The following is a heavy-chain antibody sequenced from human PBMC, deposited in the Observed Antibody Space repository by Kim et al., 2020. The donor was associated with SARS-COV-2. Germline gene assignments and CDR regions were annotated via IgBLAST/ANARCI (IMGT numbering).Heavy chain of an antibody. J-gene: IGHJ4*02. Sequence: ASVKVSCKASGYTFTSYGISWVRQAPGQGLEWMGWISAYNGNTNYAQKLQGRVTMTTDTSTSTAYMELRSLRSDDTAVYYCARDFVYDYVWGSYCYGFDYWGQGTLVTVSS. CDR2: ISAYNGNT. V-gene: IGHV1-18*01. CDR1: GYTFTSYG. CDR3: ARDFVYDYVWGSYCYGFDY. D-gene: IGHD3-16*01.